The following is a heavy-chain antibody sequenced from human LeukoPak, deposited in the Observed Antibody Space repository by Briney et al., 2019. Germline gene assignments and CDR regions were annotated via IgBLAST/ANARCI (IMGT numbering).Heavy chain of an antibody. Sequence: PGGSLRLSCAASGFTFSSYWMSWVRQAPGKGLEWVANIKQDGSEKYYVDSVKGRFTISRDNAKNTLYLQMNSLRAEDTAVYYCARDNGRRGKPGAFDIWGQGTMVTVSS. J-gene: IGHJ3*02. D-gene: IGHD2-8*01. CDR2: IKQDGSEK. CDR3: ARDNGRRGKPGAFDI. V-gene: IGHV3-7*01. CDR1: GFTFSSYW.